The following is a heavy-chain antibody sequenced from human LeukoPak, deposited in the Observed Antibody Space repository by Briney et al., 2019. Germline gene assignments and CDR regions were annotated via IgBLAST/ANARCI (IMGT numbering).Heavy chain of an antibody. CDR1: GYTFTGYY. D-gene: IGHD4-17*01. Sequence: EASVKVSCKASGYTFTGYYMHWVRQAPGQGLEWMGWINPNSGGTTYAQNFQGRVTLTRDTSISTAYMELSRLRSDDTAVYYCARDLSEDTVRLGSGRRYYHMDVWGKGTTVTISS. CDR2: INPNSGGT. J-gene: IGHJ6*03. V-gene: IGHV1-2*02. CDR3: ARDLSEDTVRLGSGRRYYHMDV.